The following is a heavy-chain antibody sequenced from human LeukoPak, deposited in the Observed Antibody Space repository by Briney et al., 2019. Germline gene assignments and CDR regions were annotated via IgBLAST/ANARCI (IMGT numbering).Heavy chain of an antibody. J-gene: IGHJ6*03. Sequence: GGSLRLSCAASGFTFSSYWMSWVRQAPGKGLEWVANIKQDGSEKYYVDSVKGRFTISRDNAKNSLYLQMNSPRAEDTAVYYCARDPVHHYYYMDVWGKGTTVTVSS. CDR2: IKQDGSEK. CDR3: ARDPVHHYYYMDV. D-gene: IGHD1-1*01. CDR1: GFTFSSYW. V-gene: IGHV3-7*01.